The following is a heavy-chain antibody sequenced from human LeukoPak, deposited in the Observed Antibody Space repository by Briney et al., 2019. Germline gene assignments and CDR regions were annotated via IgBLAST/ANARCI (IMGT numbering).Heavy chain of an antibody. J-gene: IGHJ4*02. CDR3: AGGDQMVQGVIIH. Sequence: SETLSLTCTVSGGSISSSSYYWGWIRQPPGKGLEWIGSIYYSGSTYYNPSLKSRVTISVDTSKNQFSLKLSSVTAADTAVYYCAGGDQMVQGVIIHWGQGTLVTVSS. CDR2: IYYSGST. CDR1: GGSISSSSYY. V-gene: IGHV4-39*01. D-gene: IGHD3-10*01.